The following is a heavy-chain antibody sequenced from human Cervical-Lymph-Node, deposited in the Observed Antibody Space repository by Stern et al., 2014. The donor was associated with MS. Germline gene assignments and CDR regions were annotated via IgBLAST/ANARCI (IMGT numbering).Heavy chain of an antibody. V-gene: IGHV4-61*02. CDR3: ARDCRLRYFDNYGMDV. J-gene: IGHJ6*02. Sequence: QLQLQESGPGLVKPSQTLSLTCTVSGGSISSGSYYWSWIRQPAGKGLEWIGRIYTSGSTNYNPSLKSRVTISVDTSKNHFSLKLSSVTAADTAVYYCARDCRLRYFDNYGMDVWGQGTTVTVSS. CDR1: GGSISSGSYY. D-gene: IGHD3-9*01. CDR2: IYTSGST.